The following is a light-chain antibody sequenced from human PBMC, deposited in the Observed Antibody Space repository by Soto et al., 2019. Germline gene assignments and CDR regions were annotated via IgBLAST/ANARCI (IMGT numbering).Light chain of an antibody. CDR1: SSDIGFYDY. Sequence: QSALTQPASVSGSPGQSITISCTGTSSDIGFYDYVSWYQQHPGKAPKLIIYEVINRPSGVSNRFSGSKSGTSASLAISGLQSEDEADYYCAAWDDSLYGYVFGTGTKLTVL. CDR2: EVI. CDR3: AAWDDSLYGYV. J-gene: IGLJ1*01. V-gene: IGLV2-14*01.